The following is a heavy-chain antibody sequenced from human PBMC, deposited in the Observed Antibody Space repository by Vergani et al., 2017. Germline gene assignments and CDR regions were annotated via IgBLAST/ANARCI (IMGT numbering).Heavy chain of an antibody. CDR2: INSDGSSI. J-gene: IGHJ2*01. CDR3: AKDHYDFWIGYPNLSPFDL. V-gene: IGHV3-74*01. D-gene: IGHD3-3*01. CDR1: GFTFSSYW. Sequence: EVQLVESGGGLVQPGRSLRLSCAASGFTFSSYWMHWVRQAPGKGLVWVSRINSDGSSIGYADSVKGRFTISRDNAKNSLYLQMNSLRAEDAALYYCAKDHYDFWIGYPNLSPFDLWGRGTLVTVSS.